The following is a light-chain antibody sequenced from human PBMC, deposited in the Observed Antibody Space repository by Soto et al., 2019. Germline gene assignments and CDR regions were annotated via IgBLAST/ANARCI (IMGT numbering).Light chain of an antibody. Sequence: EIVLTQSPVTLSLSPGERATLSCRASQSVSSSYLAWYQQKPGQAPRLLMYGASSRATDIPDRFSGSGSGTDFPLTISRLEPEAFAVYYCQQYGTFPRTFG. CDR3: QQYGTFPRT. CDR1: QSVSSSY. CDR2: GAS. J-gene: IGKJ1*01. V-gene: IGKV3-20*01.